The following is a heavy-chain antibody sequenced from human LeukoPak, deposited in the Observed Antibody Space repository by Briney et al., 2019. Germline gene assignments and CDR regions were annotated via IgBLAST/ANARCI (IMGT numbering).Heavy chain of an antibody. J-gene: IGHJ5*02. CDR3: ARTTGITMVRSFDP. CDR1: GFTFSDYY. D-gene: IGHD3-10*01. Sequence: GGSLRLSCAASGFTFSDYYMSWIRQAPGKGLEWVSYISSSGSTIYYADSVKGRFTISRDNAKNSLYLQMNSLRAEDTAVYYCARTTGITMVRSFDPWGQGTLVTVSS. V-gene: IGHV3-11*01. CDR2: ISSSGSTI.